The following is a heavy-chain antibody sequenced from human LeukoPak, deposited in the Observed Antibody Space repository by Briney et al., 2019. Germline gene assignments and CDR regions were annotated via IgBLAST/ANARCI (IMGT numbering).Heavy chain of an antibody. J-gene: IGHJ3*01. V-gene: IGHV3-23*01. Sequence: GGSLRLSCAASGFTFSSYGMHWVRQAPGKGLEWVSSISASGGNTHYADSVKGRFTISRDNSKNMLFLQMNSLKAEDTALYYCANGAYQQLLVWGQGTMVTVSS. CDR1: GFTFSSYG. CDR3: ANGAYQQLLV. CDR2: ISASGGNT. D-gene: IGHD6-13*01.